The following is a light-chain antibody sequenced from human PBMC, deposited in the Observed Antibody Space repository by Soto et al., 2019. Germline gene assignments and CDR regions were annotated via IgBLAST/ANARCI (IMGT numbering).Light chain of an antibody. V-gene: IGLV2-14*03. CDR3: SSYTRSSPVV. J-gene: IGLJ2*01. CDR2: DVS. Sequence: QSVLTQPASVSGSPGQSITISCTGTSSDVGGYNYVSWYQQHPGKAPKLMIYDVSNRPSGVSNRFSGSKSVNTASLTISGLQAEDEADHYCSSYTRSSPVVFGGGTKLTVL. CDR1: SSDVGGYNY.